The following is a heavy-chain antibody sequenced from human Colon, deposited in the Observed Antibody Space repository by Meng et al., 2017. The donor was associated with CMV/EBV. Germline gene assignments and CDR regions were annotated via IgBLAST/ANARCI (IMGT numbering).Heavy chain of an antibody. CDR3: ARAAAAGEYYFDY. V-gene: IGHV4-39*07. Sequence: GPGLLQPSQTLPLTCTGSGGSIRSSSFYWGWIRQPPGKGLEWIGSIYYSGSTYYNPSLKSRVTISVDTSKNQFSLKLSSVTAADTAVYYCARAAAAGEYYFDYWGQGTLVTVSS. CDR2: IYYSGST. J-gene: IGHJ4*02. CDR1: GGSIRSSSFY. D-gene: IGHD6-13*01.